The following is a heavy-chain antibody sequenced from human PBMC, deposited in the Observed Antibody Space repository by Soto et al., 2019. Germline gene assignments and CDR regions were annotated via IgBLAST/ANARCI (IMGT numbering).Heavy chain of an antibody. V-gene: IGHV5-51*01. Sequence: PGESLKISCKGSGYSFTSYWIGWVRQMPGKGLEWMGIIYPGDSDARYSPSFQGQVTISADKSISTAYLQWSSLKASDTAMYYCARHRDSSSSYYYYYGMDVWGQGTTVTVSS. CDR1: GYSFTSYW. D-gene: IGHD6-6*01. J-gene: IGHJ6*02. CDR3: ARHRDSSSSYYYYYGMDV. CDR2: IYPGDSDA.